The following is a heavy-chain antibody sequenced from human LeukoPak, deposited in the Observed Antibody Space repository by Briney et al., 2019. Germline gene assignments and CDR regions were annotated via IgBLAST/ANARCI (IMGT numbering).Heavy chain of an antibody. D-gene: IGHD3-16*01. CDR2: IRYDGRNK. V-gene: IGHV3-30*02. CDR3: AKDGGQGADY. J-gene: IGHJ4*02. Sequence: GGSLRLSCAASGFTFSSYGMNWVRQAPGKGLEWVAFIRYDGRNKYYADSVKGRFTISRDNSKNTLYLQMNSLRAEDMAVYYCAKDGGQGADYWGQGTLVSVSS. CDR1: GFTFSSYG.